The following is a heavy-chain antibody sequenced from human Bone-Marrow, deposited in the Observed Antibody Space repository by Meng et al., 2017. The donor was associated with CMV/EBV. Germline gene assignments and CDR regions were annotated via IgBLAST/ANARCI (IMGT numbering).Heavy chain of an antibody. V-gene: IGHV3-23*03. Sequence: GESLKISCTASGFTFSSYALNWVRQAPGKGLEWVSIIYSGGSSTYYADSVKGRFTISRDNSKTTLYLQMNSLRVEDTAVYYCAKDLAADDNYYGMDVWGQGNTVTVSS. CDR3: AKDLAADDNYYGMDV. CDR2: IYSGGSST. D-gene: IGHD6-13*01. J-gene: IGHJ6*02. CDR1: GFTFSSYA.